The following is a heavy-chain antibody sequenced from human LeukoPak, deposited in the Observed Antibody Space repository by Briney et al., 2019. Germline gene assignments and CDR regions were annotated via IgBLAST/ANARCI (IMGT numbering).Heavy chain of an antibody. CDR1: GGSISSSSYA. J-gene: IGHJ6*02. CDR3: ARERSGYCSGGSCYGYYYYGMDV. V-gene: IGHV4-39*02. CDR2: MYYSGST. Sequence: PSETLSLTCTVSGGSISSSSYAWGWIRQPPGKGLEWIGSMYYSGSTHHNPSLKSRVTVSVDTSKNQFSLKLSSVTAADTAVYYCARERSGYCSGGSCYGYYYYGMDVSGQGTTVTVSS. D-gene: IGHD2-15*01.